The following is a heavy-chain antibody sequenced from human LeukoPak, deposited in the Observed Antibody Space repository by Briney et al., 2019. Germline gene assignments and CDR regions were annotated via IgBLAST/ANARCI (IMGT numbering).Heavy chain of an antibody. J-gene: IGHJ4*02. CDR2: IKQDGSEK. CDR3: ARAYSGSYRTTLFY. Sequence: GGSLRLSCAPSGFTFSSYRMSWVRQAPGKGLEWVANIKQDGSEKYYVDSVKGRFTISRDNAKNSLYLQMNSLRAEDTAVYYCARAYSGSYRTTLFYWGQGTLVTVTS. D-gene: IGHD1-26*01. V-gene: IGHV3-7*01. CDR1: GFTFSSYR.